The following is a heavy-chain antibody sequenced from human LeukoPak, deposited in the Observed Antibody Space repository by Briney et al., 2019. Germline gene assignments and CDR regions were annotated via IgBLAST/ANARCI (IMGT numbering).Heavy chain of an antibody. CDR2: ISYDGSNK. J-gene: IGHJ4*02. V-gene: IGHV3-30*18. Sequence: GGSLRLSCAASGFTFSSYGMHWVRQAPGKGLEWVAVISYDGSNKYYADSVKGRFTISRDTSKNTLYLQMNRLRAEDTAVYYCAKDEDQQLGLMYYFDYWGQGTLVTVSS. CDR1: GFTFSSYG. CDR3: AKDEDQQLGLMYYFDY. D-gene: IGHD6-13*01.